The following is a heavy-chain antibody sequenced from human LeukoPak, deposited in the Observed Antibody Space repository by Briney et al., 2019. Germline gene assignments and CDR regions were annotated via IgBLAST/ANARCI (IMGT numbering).Heavy chain of an antibody. CDR2: INPNNGDA. CDR1: GFIFTAYY. V-gene: IGHV1-2*02. Sequence: GASVKVSCKASGFIFTAYYIHWVRQAPGQGLEWMGWINPNNGDANYAQKFQGRVTMTRDTSVSTAYMQLSRLTSDDTAVYYCEKDDCWGQGTLVTVSS. J-gene: IGHJ4*02. CDR3: EKDDC.